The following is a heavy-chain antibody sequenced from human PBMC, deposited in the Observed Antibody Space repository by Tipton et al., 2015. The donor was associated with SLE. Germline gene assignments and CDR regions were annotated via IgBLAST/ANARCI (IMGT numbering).Heavy chain of an antibody. CDR1: GGSFSTYY. CDR2: INYSGNT. V-gene: IGHV4-34*01. CDR3: ATSLNYYDSSGPEG. J-gene: IGHJ3*01. D-gene: IGHD3-22*01. Sequence: LSCSCAVYGGSFSTYYWSWIRQSPGKGLEWIGEINYSGNTEYNPSLKSRVTISVDTSKNQFSLNLNFMTAADTAMYYCATSLNYYDSSGPEGWGQGTMVTVSS.